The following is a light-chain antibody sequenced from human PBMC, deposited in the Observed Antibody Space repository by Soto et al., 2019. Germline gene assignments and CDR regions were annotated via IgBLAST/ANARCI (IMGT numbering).Light chain of an antibody. CDR1: KSDIGVYDF. V-gene: IGLV2-8*01. CDR2: EVV. Sequence: QSFLAQPPSASFSPGQSVTISCTGTKSDIGVYDFVSLYQHHPGKAPRRIIYEVVQRPSGVPDRFSGSKSGNTASLTVSGLQAADEADYFCKSYAGSNTYVFGSGTKVTVL. CDR3: KSYAGSNTYV. J-gene: IGLJ1*01.